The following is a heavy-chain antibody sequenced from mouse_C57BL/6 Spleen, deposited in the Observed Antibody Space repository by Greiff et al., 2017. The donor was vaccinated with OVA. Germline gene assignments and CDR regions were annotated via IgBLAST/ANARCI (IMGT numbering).Heavy chain of an antibody. D-gene: IGHD1-1*01. CDR2: IYPSDSET. V-gene: IGHV1-61*01. J-gene: IGHJ2*01. Sequence: QVQLKQPGAELVRPGSSVKLSCKASGYTFTSYWMDWVKQRPGQGLEWIGNIYPSDSETHYNQKFKDKATLTVDKSSSTAYMQLSSLTSEDSAVYYCARTTVVAVDYWGQGTTLTVSS. CDR1: GYTFTSYW. CDR3: ARTTVVAVDY.